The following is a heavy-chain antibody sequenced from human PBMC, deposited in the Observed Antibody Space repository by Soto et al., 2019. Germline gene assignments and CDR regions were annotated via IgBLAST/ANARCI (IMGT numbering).Heavy chain of an antibody. CDR2: INPSGGST. D-gene: IGHD5-18*01. CDR3: ARDTAMVTHYYYYGMDV. J-gene: IGHJ6*02. V-gene: IGHV1-46*01. Sequence: ASVKVSCTASGYTFTSYYMHWVRQAPGQGLEWMGIINPSGGSTSYAQKFQGRVTMTRDTSTSTVYMELSSLRSEDTAVYYCARDTAMVTHYYYYGMDVWGQGTTVTVSS. CDR1: GYTFTSYY.